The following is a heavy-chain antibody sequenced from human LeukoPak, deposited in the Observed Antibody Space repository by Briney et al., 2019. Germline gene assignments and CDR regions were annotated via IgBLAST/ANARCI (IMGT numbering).Heavy chain of an antibody. CDR2: IRYDGSNK. V-gene: IGHV3-30*02. J-gene: IGHJ4*02. Sequence: GGSLRLSCAASGFTFSSYGMHWVRQAPGKGLEWVAFIRYDGSNKYYADSVKGRFTISRDNSKNTLYLQMNSLRAEDTAVYYCARDYSGSYFRYFDYRGQGTLVTVSS. D-gene: IGHD1-26*01. CDR3: ARDYSGSYFRYFDY. CDR1: GFTFSSYG.